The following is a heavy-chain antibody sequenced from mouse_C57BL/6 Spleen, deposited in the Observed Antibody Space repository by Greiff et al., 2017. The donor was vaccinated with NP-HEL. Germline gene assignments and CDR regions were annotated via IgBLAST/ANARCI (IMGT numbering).Heavy chain of an antibody. Sequence: VQLQQSGPELVKPGASVKISCKASGYAFSSSWMNWVKQRPGKGLEWLGRIYPGDGDTNYNGKFKGKATLTADKSSSTAYMQLSSLTSEDSAVYFCARRATTVVARSYWYFDVWGTGTTVTVSS. CDR3: ARRATTVVARSYWYFDV. CDR1: GYAFSSSW. CDR2: IYPGDGDT. D-gene: IGHD1-1*01. J-gene: IGHJ1*03. V-gene: IGHV1-82*01.